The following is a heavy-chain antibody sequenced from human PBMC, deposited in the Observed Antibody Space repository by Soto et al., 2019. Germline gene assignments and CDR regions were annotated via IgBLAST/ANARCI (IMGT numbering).Heavy chain of an antibody. CDR2: FYYSGST. V-gene: IGHV4-39*07. CDR3: ARGSPDFWSGYGYYYYGMDV. J-gene: IGHJ6*02. D-gene: IGHD3-3*01. Sequence: PSETLSLTCTVSGDSISTNIYSWGWIRHPPEQGLEWIGLFYYSGSTHYNPSLKSRLTVSVDTSKNQFSLKLSSVTAADTAVYYCARGSPDFWSGYGYYYYGMDVWGQGTTVT. CDR1: GDSISTNIYS.